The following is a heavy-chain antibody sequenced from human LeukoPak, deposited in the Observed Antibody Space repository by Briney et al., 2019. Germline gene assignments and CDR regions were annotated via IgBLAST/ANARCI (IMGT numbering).Heavy chain of an antibody. D-gene: IGHD5-24*01. Sequence: SETLSLTCTVSGGSISSYYWSWIRQPAGKGLEWIGRIYTSGSTNYNPSLKSRVTMSVDTSKNQFSLKLSSVTAADTAVYYCARLFRVGVEMATDWYFDLWGRGTLVTVSS. CDR3: ARLFRVGVEMATDWYFDL. CDR2: IYTSGST. CDR1: GGSISSYY. J-gene: IGHJ2*01. V-gene: IGHV4-4*07.